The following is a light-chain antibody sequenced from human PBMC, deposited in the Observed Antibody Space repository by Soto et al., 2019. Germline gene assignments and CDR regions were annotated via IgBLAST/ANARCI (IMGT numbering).Light chain of an antibody. J-gene: IGKJ4*01. CDR2: GAS. Sequence: EIVMTQSPVTLSASPGERVTLSCRASQSVNINLAWYQQRPGQAPRVLSYGASNRASGIPDRFSGSGSGTDFTLTISSLEPDDFALYYCQQDKDWPPLTFGGGTRVEIK. CDR3: QQDKDWPPLT. V-gene: IGKV3D-15*01. CDR1: QSVNIN.